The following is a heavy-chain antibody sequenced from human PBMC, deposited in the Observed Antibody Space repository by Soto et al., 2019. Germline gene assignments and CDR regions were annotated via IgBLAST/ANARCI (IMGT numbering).Heavy chain of an antibody. CDR1: SFTFSSYG. J-gene: IGHJ5*02. D-gene: IGHD6-13*01. Sequence: GGSLRLSCAASSFTFSSYGMSWVRQAPAKGLEWVSGISGGGGSTYYADSVKGRFTISRDNSKNTLYLQMNSVRAEDTAVYYCARSYSSSWRNNWFDPWGQGTLVTVSS. CDR2: ISGGGGST. V-gene: IGHV3-23*01. CDR3: ARSYSSSWRNNWFDP.